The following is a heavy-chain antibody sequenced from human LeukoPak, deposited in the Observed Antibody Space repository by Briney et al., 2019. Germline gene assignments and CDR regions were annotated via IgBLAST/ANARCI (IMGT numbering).Heavy chain of an antibody. D-gene: IGHD3-10*01. CDR3: ARAWGVRGVTINNWFDP. Sequence: GGSLRLSCAASGFTFRSYAMHWVRQAPGKGLEWVAVISDDGNSKYYADSVKGRVTISRDDSETTLYLQMNSPRAEDTAVYSCARAWGVRGVTINNWFDPWGQGTLVTVSS. J-gene: IGHJ5*02. V-gene: IGHV3-30-3*01. CDR2: ISDDGNSK. CDR1: GFTFRSYA.